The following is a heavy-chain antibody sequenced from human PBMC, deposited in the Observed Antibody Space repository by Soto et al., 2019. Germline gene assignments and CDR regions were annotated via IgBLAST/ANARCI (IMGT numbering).Heavy chain of an antibody. J-gene: IGHJ4*02. Sequence: APVKVSCKAPGYTFTIYAMHWVRQAPGQRPEWMGWINAGNGNTKYSQKYQVIVTITRDTSASTSYMELSSLRSEDTAVYYCARDKRYTWNYPDYWGQGTLVTVSS. CDR1: GYTFTIYA. CDR2: INAGNGNT. V-gene: IGHV1-3*01. CDR3: ARDKRYTWNYPDY. D-gene: IGHD1-7*01.